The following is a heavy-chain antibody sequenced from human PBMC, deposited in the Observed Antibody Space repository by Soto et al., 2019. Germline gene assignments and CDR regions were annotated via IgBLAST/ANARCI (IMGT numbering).Heavy chain of an antibody. CDR3: VRVWGGWCFDY. D-gene: IGHD3-3*01. CDR1: GFTFDDFA. V-gene: IGHV3-9*01. J-gene: IGHJ4*02. Sequence: EVQLVESGGGLVQPGRSLRLSCAASGFTFDDFAMDWVRQGPGKGLEWVSGISWNSGSLAYADSVKGRFTISRDNAKNSLYLQMDSLRVEDTALYYCVRVWGGWCFDYWGQGTLVTVSS. CDR2: ISWNSGSL.